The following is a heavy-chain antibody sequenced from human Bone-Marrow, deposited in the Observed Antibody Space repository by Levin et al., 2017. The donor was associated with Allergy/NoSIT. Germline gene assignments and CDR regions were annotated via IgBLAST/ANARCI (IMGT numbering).Heavy chain of an antibody. Sequence: WASVKVSCKASGYTFSSYGISWVRQAPGQGLEWMGWISTQNGKTNYIEKLQDRVTMTIDASLSTAYMELRSLRSDDTAVYYCARVFGDLQFWGQGTLITVSS. J-gene: IGHJ4*02. D-gene: IGHD3-10*02. CDR1: GYTFSSYG. CDR3: ARVFGDLQF. CDR2: ISTQNGKT. V-gene: IGHV1-18*01.